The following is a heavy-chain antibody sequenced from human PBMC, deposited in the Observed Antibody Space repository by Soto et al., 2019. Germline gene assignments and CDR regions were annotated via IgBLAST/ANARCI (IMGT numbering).Heavy chain of an antibody. CDR1: GFTFSSYA. D-gene: IGHD3-22*01. Sequence: GGSLRLSCAASGFTFSSYAMSWVRQAPGKGLEWVSAISGSGGSTYYADSVKGRFTISRDNSKNTLYLQMSSLRAEDTAVYYCANLYYYDSSGYGPDYWGQGTLVTVSS. J-gene: IGHJ4*02. V-gene: IGHV3-23*01. CDR3: ANLYYYDSSGYGPDY. CDR2: ISGSGGST.